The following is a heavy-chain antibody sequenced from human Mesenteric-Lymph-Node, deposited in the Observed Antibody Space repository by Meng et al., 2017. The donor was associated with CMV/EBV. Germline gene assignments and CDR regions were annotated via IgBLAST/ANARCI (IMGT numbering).Heavy chain of an antibody. CDR2: INHSGST. CDR3: AREGIAAAGNGGFDAFDI. D-gene: IGHD6-13*01. Sequence: ESLKISCAASGFTFSSYEMNWVRQAPGKGLEWIGEINHSGSTNYNPSLKSRVTISVDTSKNQFSLKLSSVTAADTAVYYCAREGIAAAGNGGFDAFDIWGQGTMVTVSS. V-gene: IGHV4-34*01. CDR1: GFTFSSYE. J-gene: IGHJ3*02.